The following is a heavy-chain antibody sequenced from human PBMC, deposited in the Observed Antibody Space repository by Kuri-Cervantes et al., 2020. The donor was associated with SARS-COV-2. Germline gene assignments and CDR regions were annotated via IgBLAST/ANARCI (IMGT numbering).Heavy chain of an antibody. CDR2: ISWDGGST. Sequence: GGSLRLSCAASKFTFSDYYMTWIRQAPGKGLEWVSGISWDGGSTYYADSVKGRFTISRDNSKNSLYLQMDSLRAEDTALYYCAKAVLRFLEWPPDYWGQGTLVTVSS. CDR1: KFTFSDYY. V-gene: IGHV3-43D*04. J-gene: IGHJ4*02. D-gene: IGHD3-3*01. CDR3: AKAVLRFLEWPPDY.